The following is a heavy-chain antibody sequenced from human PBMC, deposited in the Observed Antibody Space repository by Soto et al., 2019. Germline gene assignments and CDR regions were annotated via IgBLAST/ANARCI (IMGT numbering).Heavy chain of an antibody. V-gene: IGHV3-23*01. Sequence: GGSLRLSCAASGFTFCSYWMSWVRQAPGKGLEWVATIKGSGSRTYYVDSVKGRFTISRDNSKNTLYLQMNSLRAEDTAVYYCAKGPSIRYFDYWGQGTLVTVSS. CDR3: AKGPSIRYFDY. CDR1: GFTFCSYW. J-gene: IGHJ4*02. D-gene: IGHD3-3*02. CDR2: IKGSGSRT.